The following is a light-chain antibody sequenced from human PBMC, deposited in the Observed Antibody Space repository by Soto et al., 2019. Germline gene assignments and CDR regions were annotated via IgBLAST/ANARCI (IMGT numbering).Light chain of an antibody. Sequence: EIVLTQSPCTLSLSAGERATLSCGAGQSVSSSYFAWYQQKPGQAPRLLIYGASSRATGIPERFSGSGPGTDFTLTISSLEPEDFEVYYCQQYNNWPRTFGQGTKVDIK. CDR2: GAS. J-gene: IGKJ1*01. CDR3: QQYNNWPRT. V-gene: IGKV3-20*01. CDR1: QSVSSSY.